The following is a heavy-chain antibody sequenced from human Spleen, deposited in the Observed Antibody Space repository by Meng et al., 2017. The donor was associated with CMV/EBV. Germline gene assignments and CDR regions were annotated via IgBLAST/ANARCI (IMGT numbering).Heavy chain of an antibody. V-gene: IGHV3-21*01. CDR2: IGSRSTYI. CDR1: GFTLSRTY. CDR3: TKNYYDSSGYFPPPDY. Sequence: SGFTLSRTYMTWVRQAPGKGLEWVSSIGSRSTYIYYADSVKGRFTISRDNTKNSVYLQMNSLRAEDTAVYYCTKNYYDSSGYFPPPDYWGQGTLVTVSS. D-gene: IGHD3-22*01. J-gene: IGHJ4*02.